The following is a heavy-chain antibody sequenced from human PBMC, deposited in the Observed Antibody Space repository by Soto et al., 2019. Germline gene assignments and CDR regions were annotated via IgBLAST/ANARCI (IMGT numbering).Heavy chain of an antibody. CDR1: GGSISSYY. V-gene: IGHV4-59*01. CDR3: ARGSLDWYYPSNFDH. J-gene: IGHJ4*02. CDR2: IYYSGST. Sequence: QVQLQESGPGLVKPSETLSLTCTVSGGSISSYYWSWIRQPPGKGLEWIGYIYYSGSTNYNPSLKRRVTISVDTSKNQFSLKLSSVTAADTAVYYCARGSLDWYYPSNFDHWGQGTLVTVSS. D-gene: IGHD1-7*01.